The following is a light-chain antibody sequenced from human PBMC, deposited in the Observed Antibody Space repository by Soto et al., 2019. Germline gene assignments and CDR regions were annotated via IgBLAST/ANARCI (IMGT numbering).Light chain of an antibody. CDR2: DVS. V-gene: IGLV2-11*01. CDR1: NSDVGGYNY. J-gene: IGLJ1*01. Sequence: QSALTQPRSVSESPGQSVTISCTGTNSDVGGYNYVSWYQQHPGKAPKLMIYDVSKRPSGVPDRVSGSKSGNTASLTISGLQAEDEAEYYCCSYAGDYSVVFGTGTKVTVL. CDR3: CSYAGDYSVV.